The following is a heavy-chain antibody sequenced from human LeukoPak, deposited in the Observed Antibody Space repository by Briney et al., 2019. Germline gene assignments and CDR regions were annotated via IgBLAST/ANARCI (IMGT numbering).Heavy chain of an antibody. D-gene: IGHD3-10*01. J-gene: IGHJ6*02. CDR3: ARDTYYYGSGSYYFYGMDV. V-gene: IGHV4-59*01. CDR1: GGSISSYY. CDR2: IYYSGST. Sequence: SETLSLTCTVSGGSISSYYWSWIRQPPGKGLEWIGYIYYSGSTNYNPSLKSRVTISVDTSKNQFSLKLSSVTAADTAVYSCARDTYYYGSGSYYFYGMDVWGQGTTVTVSS.